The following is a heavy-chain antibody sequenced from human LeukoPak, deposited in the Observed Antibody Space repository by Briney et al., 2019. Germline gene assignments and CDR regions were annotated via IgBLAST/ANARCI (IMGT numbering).Heavy chain of an antibody. D-gene: IGHD2-15*01. Sequence: PGGSLRLSCAASGFTISSYAMSWVRQAPGKGLEWVSAISGSGGSTYYADSVKGRFTISRDNSKNALYLQINSRIAEDTAVYYCWPVVNGGQGTLVTVSS. CDR2: ISGSGGST. CDR1: GFTISSYA. V-gene: IGHV3-23*01. J-gene: IGHJ4*02. CDR3: WPVVN.